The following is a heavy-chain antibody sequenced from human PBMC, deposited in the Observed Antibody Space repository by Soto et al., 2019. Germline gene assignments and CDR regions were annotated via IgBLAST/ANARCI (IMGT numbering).Heavy chain of an antibody. V-gene: IGHV4-59*01. D-gene: IGHD2-15*01. J-gene: IGHJ4*02. CDR2: IYYGGST. CDR1: GGSISSYY. Sequence: KTSETLSLTCTVSGGSISSYYWSWIRQPPGKGLEWIGYIYYGGSTNYNPSLKSRVTISVDTSKNQFSLKLSSVTAADTAVYYCASGGSCYSRYCYFDYWGQGTLVTVSS. CDR3: ASGGSCYSRYCYFDY.